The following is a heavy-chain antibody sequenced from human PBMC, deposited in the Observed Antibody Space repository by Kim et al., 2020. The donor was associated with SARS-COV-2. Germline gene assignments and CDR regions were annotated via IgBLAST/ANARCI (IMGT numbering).Heavy chain of an antibody. Sequence: GGGRGDVGGGKGRFTISRDNAKNSLYLQMNSLRAEDTAIYYCAKGQRWGRGTLVTVSS. J-gene: IGHJ4*02. CDR2: GGGR. V-gene: IGHV3-7*01. CDR3: AKGQR.